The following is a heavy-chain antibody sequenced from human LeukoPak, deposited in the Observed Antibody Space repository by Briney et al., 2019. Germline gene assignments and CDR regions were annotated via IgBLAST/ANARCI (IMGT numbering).Heavy chain of an antibody. J-gene: IGHJ5*02. CDR2: ISSSSSTI. CDR3: ARDSAVRGVITTNWFDP. CDR1: GFTFSSYN. D-gene: IGHD3-10*01. V-gene: IGHV3-48*02. Sequence: GGPLRLSCAASGFTFSSYNMNWVRQAPGKGLEWVSYISSSSSTIYYADSVKGRFTISRDNAKNSLYLQMNSLRDEDTAVYYCARDSAVRGVITTNWFDPWGQGTLVTVSS.